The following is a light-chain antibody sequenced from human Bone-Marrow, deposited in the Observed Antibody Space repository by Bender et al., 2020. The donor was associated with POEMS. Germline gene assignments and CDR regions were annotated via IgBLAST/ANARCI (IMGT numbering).Light chain of an antibody. CDR1: GSDVGGFNF. CDR2: DVS. CDR3: SSYTTSSTYV. J-gene: IGLJ1*01. Sequence: QSALTQPDSVSGSPGQSVTISCTGTGSDVGGFNFVSWYQHHPGKAPKLIIYDVSDRPSGVSHRFSGSKSGNSASLTISGLQPEDEADYYCSSYTTSSTYVFGTGTKVTVL. V-gene: IGLV2-14*03.